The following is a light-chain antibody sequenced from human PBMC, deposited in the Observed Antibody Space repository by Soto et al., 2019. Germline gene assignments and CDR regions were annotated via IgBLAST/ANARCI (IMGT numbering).Light chain of an antibody. CDR1: RTNIGAGYD. CDR3: QSYDSSLSGLDV. CDR2: GNN. J-gene: IGLJ2*01. Sequence: QSVLTQPPSESGAPGQRVTISCTGSRTNIGAGYDVHWYQQLPGTAPKLLIYGNNNRPSGVPDRFSGSKSATSASLAISGLQAEDEADYFCQSYDSSLSGLDVFGGGTKLTVL. V-gene: IGLV1-40*01.